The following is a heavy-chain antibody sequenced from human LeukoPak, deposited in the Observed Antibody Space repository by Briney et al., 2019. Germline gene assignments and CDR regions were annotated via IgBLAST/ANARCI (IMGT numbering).Heavy chain of an antibody. V-gene: IGHV1-69*13. CDR2: IIPIFGTA. Sequence: SVKASCKASGGTFSSYAISWVRQAPGQGLEWMGGIIPIFGTANYAQKFQGRVTITADESTSTAYMELSSLRSEDTAVYYCARDRGPANFFDYWGQGTLVTVSS. CDR1: GGTFSSYA. D-gene: IGHD2-2*01. CDR3: ARDRGPANFFDY. J-gene: IGHJ4*02.